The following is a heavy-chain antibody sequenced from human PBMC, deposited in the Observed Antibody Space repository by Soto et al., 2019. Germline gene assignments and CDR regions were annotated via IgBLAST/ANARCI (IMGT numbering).Heavy chain of an antibody. CDR1: GFTFSSYG. J-gene: IGHJ6*03. D-gene: IGHD4-4*01. Sequence: PGGSLRLSCAASGFTFSSYGMHWVRQAPGKGLEWVAVISYDGSNKYYADSVKGRFTISRDNSKNTLYLQMNSLRAEDTAVYYCAKGLEYSNYYYYMDVWGKGTTVTVSS. CDR2: ISYDGSNK. CDR3: AKGLEYSNYYYYMDV. V-gene: IGHV3-30*18.